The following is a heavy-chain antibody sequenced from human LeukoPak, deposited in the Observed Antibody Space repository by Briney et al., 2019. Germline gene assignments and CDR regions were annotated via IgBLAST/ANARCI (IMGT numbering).Heavy chain of an antibody. CDR1: GFTFSSYA. CDR2: ISGSGGST. V-gene: IGHV3-23*01. J-gene: IGHJ4*02. Sequence: GGSLRLSCAASGFTFSSYAMSWVRQAPGKGLEWVSAISGSGGSTYYAESVKGRFTISRDNSKNTLYLQMNSLRAEDTAVYYCAAGGSGSYHYWGQGTLVTVSS. D-gene: IGHD3-10*01. CDR3: AAGGSGSYHY.